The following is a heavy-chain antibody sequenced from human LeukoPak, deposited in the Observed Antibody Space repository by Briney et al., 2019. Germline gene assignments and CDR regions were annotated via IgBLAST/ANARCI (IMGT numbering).Heavy chain of an antibody. CDR2: ISGSGVNT. CDR1: GFTFDNYA. Sequence: PGGSLRLSCAASGFTFDNYAMNWVRQAPGKGLEWVLGISGSGVNTYYADSVKGRFTISRDNSKNTLYLQLNGLRGEDTAIYYCARDTSYNYGAHAMDVWGQGTTVTVSS. V-gene: IGHV3-23*01. D-gene: IGHD4/OR15-4a*01. J-gene: IGHJ6*02. CDR3: ARDTSYNYGAHAMDV.